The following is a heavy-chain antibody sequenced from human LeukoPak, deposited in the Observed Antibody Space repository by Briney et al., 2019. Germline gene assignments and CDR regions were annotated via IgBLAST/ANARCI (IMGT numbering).Heavy chain of an antibody. CDR3: ARGGVSNSWYRTPDY. V-gene: IGHV1-18*01. D-gene: IGHD2-2*01. CDR1: GYSFPNYG. J-gene: IGHJ4*02. CDR2: ISAYNGNT. Sequence: ASVKVSCKTSGYSFPNYGISWVRQAPGQGLEWMGWISAYNGNTNFVQKFQGRATMTTDTSTSTAYMELRSLRSDDTAVYYCARGGVSNSWYRTPDYWGQGTLVTVSS.